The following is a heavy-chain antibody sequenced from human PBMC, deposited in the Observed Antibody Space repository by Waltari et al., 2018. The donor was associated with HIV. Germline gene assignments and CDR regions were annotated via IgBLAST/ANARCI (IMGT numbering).Heavy chain of an antibody. V-gene: IGHV3-21*01. CDR1: GFTFRGYC. Sequence: EVQLVESGGGLVKPGGSLRLSCAASGFTFRGYCVNWVRQAPGKGREWDSSIISIRSYISYADSVKGRFTISRDNAKNSLYLKMNSLRAEDTAVYYCARDLRLRSPTYGMDVWGQGTTVTVSS. CDR2: IISIRSYI. D-gene: IGHD3-16*01. J-gene: IGHJ6*02. CDR3: ARDLRLRSPTYGMDV.